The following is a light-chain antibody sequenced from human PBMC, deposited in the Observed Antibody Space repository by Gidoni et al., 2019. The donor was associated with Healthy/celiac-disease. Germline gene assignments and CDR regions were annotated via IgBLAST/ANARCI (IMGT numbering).Light chain of an antibody. J-gene: IGKJ1*01. V-gene: IGKV3-11*01. CDR1: QSVSSY. CDR2: DSS. CDR3: QQRSNWPRT. Sequence: EIVLTQSPATLSLSPGERATLSCRASQSVSSYLAWYQQKAGQAPRLLLYDSSKEATGIPARFSGSGSGTDFTLTSSSQEPEEFAVYYCQQRSNWPRTFGQGTKVEIK.